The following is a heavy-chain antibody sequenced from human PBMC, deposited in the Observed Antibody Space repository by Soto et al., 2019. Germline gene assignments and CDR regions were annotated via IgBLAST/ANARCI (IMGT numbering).Heavy chain of an antibody. CDR2: IYYSGST. D-gene: IGHD5-12*01. Sequence: PSETLSLTCTVSCGSISSYYWSWIRQPPGKGLEWIGYIYYSGSTNYNPSLKSRVTISVDTSKNQFSLKLSSVTAADTAVYYCARVYESFGMDVWGQGTTVTVSS. J-gene: IGHJ6*02. CDR1: CGSISSYY. CDR3: ARVYESFGMDV. V-gene: IGHV4-59*01.